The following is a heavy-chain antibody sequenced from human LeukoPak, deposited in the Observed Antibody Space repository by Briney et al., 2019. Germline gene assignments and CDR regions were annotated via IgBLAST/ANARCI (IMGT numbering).Heavy chain of an antibody. CDR3: ARIDYGYDDY. J-gene: IGHJ4*02. D-gene: IGHD4/OR15-4a*01. CDR1: GCSISTNY. Sequence: PSETLSLTCTVYGCSISTNYWSWIRQPPGKGLEWIGYIYYSGSTNYNPSLKSRVTMSVDTSKNQFSLKMSSVTAADTFVDYGARIDYGYDDYWGQGTLVTVSS. V-gene: IGHV4-59*01. CDR2: IYYSGST.